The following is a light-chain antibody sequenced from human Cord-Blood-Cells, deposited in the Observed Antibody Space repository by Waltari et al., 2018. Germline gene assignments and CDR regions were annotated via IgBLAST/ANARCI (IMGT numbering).Light chain of an antibody. CDR3: QQYYSTPPT. Sequence: DIVMTQSPDSLAVSLGEXXXXXXXXXXSVLYSSNNKNYLAWYQQKPGQPPKLLIYWASTRESGVPDRFSGSGSGTDFTLTISSLQAEDVAVYYCQQYYSTPPTFGQGTKVEIK. J-gene: IGKJ1*01. CDR1: XSVLYSSNNKNY. V-gene: IGKV4-1*01. CDR2: WAS.